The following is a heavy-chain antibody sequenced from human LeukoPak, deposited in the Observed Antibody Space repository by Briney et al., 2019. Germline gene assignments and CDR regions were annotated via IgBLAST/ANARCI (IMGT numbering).Heavy chain of an antibody. Sequence: ASVKVSCKASAYIFGGYALHWVRQAPGQRLEWMGWISAYNGNTNYAQKLQGRVTMTTDTSTSTAYMELRSLRSDDTAVYYCASRDMVRGVILFNYWGQGTLVTVSS. CDR2: ISAYNGNT. D-gene: IGHD3-10*01. CDR3: ASRDMVRGVILFNY. CDR1: AYIFGGYA. V-gene: IGHV1-18*01. J-gene: IGHJ4*02.